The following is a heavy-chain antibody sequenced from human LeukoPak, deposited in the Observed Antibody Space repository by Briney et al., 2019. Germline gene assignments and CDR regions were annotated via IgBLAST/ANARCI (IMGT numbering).Heavy chain of an antibody. D-gene: IGHD1-1*01. CDR1: GFTFSSYS. Sequence: PGGSLRLSCAASGFTFSSYSMNWVRQAPGKGLEWVSSISSSSSYIYYADSVKGRFTISRDNAKNSLYLQMNSLRAEDTAVYYCAADGLRVHPNYYYYTDVWGKGTTVTVSS. J-gene: IGHJ6*03. CDR2: ISSSSSYI. V-gene: IGHV3-21*01. CDR3: AADGLRVHPNYYYYTDV.